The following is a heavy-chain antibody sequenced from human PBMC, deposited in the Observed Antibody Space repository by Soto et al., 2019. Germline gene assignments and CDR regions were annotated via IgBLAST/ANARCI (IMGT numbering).Heavy chain of an antibody. D-gene: IGHD4-17*01. V-gene: IGHV3-23*01. CDR2: VSGTGGSA. J-gene: IGHJ4*02. CDR3: ARGSAYSDYDLEY. Sequence: EVQLLESGGGLVRPGGSLRLSCAASGFTFSSYAMTWVRQAPGKGLEWVSGVSGTGGSAYYADSVKGRFTISRDKSTNTLYLHRNSLRAEDTAVDYCARGSAYSDYDLEYWGQGTLVTVSS. CDR1: GFTFSSYA.